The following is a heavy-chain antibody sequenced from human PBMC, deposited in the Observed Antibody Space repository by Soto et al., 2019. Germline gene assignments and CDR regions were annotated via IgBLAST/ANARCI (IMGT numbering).Heavy chain of an antibody. V-gene: IGHV4-61*01. CDR2: IYYSGST. CDR1: GGSVSSGSYY. CDR3: AREVRGYDFWSGYPYYYYGMDV. D-gene: IGHD3-3*01. J-gene: IGHJ6*02. Sequence: SETLSLTCTVSGGSVSSGSYYWSRIRQPPGKGLEWIGYIYYSGSTNYNPSLKSRVTISVDTSKNQFSLKLSSVTAADTAVYYCAREVRGYDFWSGYPYYYYGMDVWGQGTTVTVSS.